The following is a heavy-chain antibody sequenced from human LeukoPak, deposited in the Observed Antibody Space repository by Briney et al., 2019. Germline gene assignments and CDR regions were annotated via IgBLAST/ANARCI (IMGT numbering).Heavy chain of an antibody. CDR3: ARGGGLDV. D-gene: IGHD3-16*01. CDR2: ITWNGGDM. CDR1: GFTFADYA. V-gene: IGHV3-9*01. J-gene: IGHJ6*02. Sequence: GGSLRLSCAASGFTFADYAMHWVRQAPGKGLEWVSTITWNGGDMGYADSVKGRFTISRDNAKNSLYLQMSNLRAEDTAVYFCARGGGLDVWGQGATVTVSS.